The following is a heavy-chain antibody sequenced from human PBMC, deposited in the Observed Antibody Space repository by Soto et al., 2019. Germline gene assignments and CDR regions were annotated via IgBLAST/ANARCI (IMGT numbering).Heavy chain of an antibody. D-gene: IGHD3-22*01. CDR3: TRSDYDTSGYTDY. J-gene: IGHJ4*02. V-gene: IGHV3-11*01. CDR1: GFAFSAYY. Sequence: QVHLMESGGGLVKPGGSLRLSCAASGFAFSAYYMSWIRQAPEKGLEWLSYISESGTTIYYADSVKGRFTISRDNAKNSLYLQMNSLRVEDTAVYYCTRSDYDTSGYTDYWGQGTLVTVSS. CDR2: ISESGTTI.